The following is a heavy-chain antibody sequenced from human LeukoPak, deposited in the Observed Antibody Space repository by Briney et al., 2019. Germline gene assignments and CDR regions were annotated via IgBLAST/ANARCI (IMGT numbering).Heavy chain of an antibody. V-gene: IGHV4-34*01. Sequence: SETLSLTCAVYGGSFSGYYWSWIRQPPGKGLEWIGEINHSGSTNYNPSLKSRVTISVDTSKNQFSLKLSSVTAADTAVYYCARFGIAVAGRFDYWGQGTLVTVSS. D-gene: IGHD6-19*01. CDR3: ARFGIAVAGRFDY. CDR1: GGSFSGYY. CDR2: INHSGST. J-gene: IGHJ4*02.